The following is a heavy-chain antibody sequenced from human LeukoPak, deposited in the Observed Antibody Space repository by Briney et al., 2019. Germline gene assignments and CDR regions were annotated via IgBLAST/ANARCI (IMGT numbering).Heavy chain of an antibody. D-gene: IGHD6-13*01. CDR1: GYSISSGYY. CDR2: IYTSGST. Sequence: ASETLSLTCSVSGYSISSGYYWSWIRQPAGKGLEWIGRIYTSGSTNYNPSLKSRVTMSVDTSKNQFSLKLSSVTAADTAVYYCARGRQQGGDFDYWGQGTLVTVSS. V-gene: IGHV4-4*07. J-gene: IGHJ4*02. CDR3: ARGRQQGGDFDY.